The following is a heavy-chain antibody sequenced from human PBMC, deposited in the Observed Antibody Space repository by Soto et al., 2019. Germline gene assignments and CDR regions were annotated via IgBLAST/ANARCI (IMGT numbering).Heavy chain of an antibody. CDR2: IYYSGST. J-gene: IGHJ4*02. D-gene: IGHD1-26*01. V-gene: IGHV4-39*01. Sequence: QLQLQESGPGLVKPSETLSLTCTVSGGSISSSSYYWGWIRQPPGKGLEWIGSIYYSGSTYYNPSLKNRASRNVDTSKNRFSLRLRSVTAADTPVYYGARRRGRWDLKKRGGFAYWGQEPLVTVSS. CDR1: GGSISSSSYY. CDR3: ARRRGRWDLKKRGGFAY.